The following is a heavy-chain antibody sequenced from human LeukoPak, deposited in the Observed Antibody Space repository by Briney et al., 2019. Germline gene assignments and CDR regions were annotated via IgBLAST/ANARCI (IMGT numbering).Heavy chain of an antibody. Sequence: SETLSLTCTVSGYSISSGYYWGCIRQPPGKGLEWIGSIYYSGNTYYNASLKSQVSISIDTSKNQFSLRLTSVTAADTAVYYCARQTGSGLFILPGGQGTLVTVSS. CDR3: ARQTGSGLFILP. CDR1: GYSISSGYY. D-gene: IGHD3/OR15-3a*01. V-gene: IGHV4-38-2*02. CDR2: IYYSGNT. J-gene: IGHJ4*02.